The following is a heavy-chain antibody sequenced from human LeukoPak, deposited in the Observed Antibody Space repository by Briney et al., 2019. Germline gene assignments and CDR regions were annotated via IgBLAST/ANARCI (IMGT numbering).Heavy chain of an antibody. CDR3: ASRTNGLQGFDP. J-gene: IGHJ5*02. Sequence: SQTLSLTCAISGDSVSGNSTAYNWIRQSPSRGLEWLGRTYYRSKWYNDYAVSVKSRIIINPDTSKNQFSLKLSSVTAADTAVYYCASRTNGLQGFDPWGQGTLVTVSS. V-gene: IGHV6-1*01. D-gene: IGHD4-11*01. CDR2: TYYRSKWYN. CDR1: GDSVSGNSTA.